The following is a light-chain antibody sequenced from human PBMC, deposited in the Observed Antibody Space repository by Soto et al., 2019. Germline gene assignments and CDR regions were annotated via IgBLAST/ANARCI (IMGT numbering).Light chain of an antibody. V-gene: IGKV2-28*01. J-gene: IGKJ5*01. Sequence: DIVTTQSPLSLPVTPGEPASISCRSSQSLLHSNGYNYFDWYLQKPGQSPQLLIYLGSNRASGVPDRFSGSGSGTDFTLKISRVEAEDVGVYYCMQALQTPLTFGQGTRLEIK. CDR3: MQALQTPLT. CDR2: LGS. CDR1: QSLLHSNGYNY.